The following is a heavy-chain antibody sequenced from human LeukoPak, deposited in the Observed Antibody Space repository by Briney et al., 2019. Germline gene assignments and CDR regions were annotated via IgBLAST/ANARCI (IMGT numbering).Heavy chain of an antibody. CDR3: ARGPAYCSGGSCYETHYYFDY. J-gene: IGHJ4*02. V-gene: IGHV3-30*04. CDR2: ISYDGSNK. D-gene: IGHD2-15*01. CDR1: GFTFSSYA. Sequence: GGSLRLSCAASGFTFSSYAMHWVRQAPGKGLEWVAVISYDGSNKYYADSVKGRFTISRDNSKNTLYLQMGSLRAEDMAVYYCARGPAYCSGGSCYETHYYFDYWGQGTLVTVSS.